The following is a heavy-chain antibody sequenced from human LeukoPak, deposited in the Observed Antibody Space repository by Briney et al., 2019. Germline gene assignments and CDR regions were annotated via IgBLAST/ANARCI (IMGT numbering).Heavy chain of an antibody. CDR3: ARVLTGYRDY. Sequence: GGPLSLPCQASEFGFSTYWMIGSGQAPGKGLEWVANIKPDGSEESYADFVKGRFTISRDNAKNSLYLQLNSLRAEDTAVYYCARVLTGYRDYWGQGTLVTVSS. J-gene: IGHJ4*02. CDR1: EFGFSTYW. D-gene: IGHD3-9*01. V-gene: IGHV3-7*05. CDR2: IKPDGSEE.